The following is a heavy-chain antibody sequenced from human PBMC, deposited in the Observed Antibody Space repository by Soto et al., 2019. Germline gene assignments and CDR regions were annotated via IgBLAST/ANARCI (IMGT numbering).Heavy chain of an antibody. J-gene: IGHJ6*02. D-gene: IGHD3-3*01. CDR2: ISYDGSNK. V-gene: IGHV3-30*04. CDR3: ARVPPAAIFHDYYYYYGMDV. Sequence: GGSLRLSCAASGFTFSSYAMHWVRQAPGKGLEWVAVISYDGSNKYYADSVKGRFTISRDNSKNTLYLQMNSLRAEDTAVYYCARVPPAAIFHDYYYYYGMDVWGQGTTVTVSS. CDR1: GFTFSSYA.